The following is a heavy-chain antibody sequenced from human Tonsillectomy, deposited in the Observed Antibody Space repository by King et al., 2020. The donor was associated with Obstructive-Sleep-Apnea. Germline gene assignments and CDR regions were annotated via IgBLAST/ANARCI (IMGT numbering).Heavy chain of an antibody. J-gene: IGHJ3*02. Sequence: VQLVESGAEVKKPGVSVMVSCKASGYTFTSSYIHWVRQAPGQGLEWMGIISPSDSSIIYAQIFQGRVTMTSDTSTSTVYMELSSLRPEDTAVYYCARDPGSSGFDIRGPGTMVTVSS. CDR2: ISPSDSSI. V-gene: IGHV1-46*01. CDR1: GYTFTSSY. CDR3: ARDPGSSGFDI. D-gene: IGHD2-2*01.